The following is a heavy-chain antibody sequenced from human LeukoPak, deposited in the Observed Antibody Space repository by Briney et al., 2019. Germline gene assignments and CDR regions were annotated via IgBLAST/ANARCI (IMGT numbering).Heavy chain of an antibody. J-gene: IGHJ6*03. D-gene: IGHD5-18*01. CDR2: IYYSGST. CDR3: ARGPRNVDTAMVTYYYMDV. CDR1: GGSISSSSYY. Sequence: SETLSLTCTVSGGSISSSSYYWGWIRQPPGKGLEWIGSIYYSGSTYYNPSLKSRVTISVDTSKNQFSLKLSSVTAADTAVYYCARGPRNVDTAMVTYYYMDVWGKGTTVTVSS. V-gene: IGHV4-39*07.